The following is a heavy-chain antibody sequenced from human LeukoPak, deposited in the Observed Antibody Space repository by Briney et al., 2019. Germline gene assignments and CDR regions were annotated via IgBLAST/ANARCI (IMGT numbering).Heavy chain of an antibody. CDR1: GFTFSSYE. J-gene: IGHJ3*02. V-gene: IGHV3-48*03. Sequence: PGGSLRLSCAASGFTFSSYEMIGVRQAPGKGLEWVSYISRSGSTIYYADSVKGRFTISRDNAKNSLYLQMNSLRAEDTAVYYCARVGERIQLWFGAFDIWGQGTMVTVSS. CDR3: ARVGERIQLWFGAFDI. CDR2: ISRSGSTI. D-gene: IGHD5-18*01.